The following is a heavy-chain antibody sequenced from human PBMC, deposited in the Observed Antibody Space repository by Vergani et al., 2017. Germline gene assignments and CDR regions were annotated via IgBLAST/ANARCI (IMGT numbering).Heavy chain of an antibody. CDR2: IYYSGST. Sequence: QVQLQESGPGLVKPSETLSHTCTVSGGSISSSSYYWGWIRQPPGKGLEWIGSIYYSGSTYYNPSLKSRVTISVDTSENQFSLKLRSVAAADTAVYYCGGRAPPGLMFNWFDPWGQGTLVTVSS. J-gene: IGHJ5*02. V-gene: IGHV4-39*01. D-gene: IGHD3/OR15-3a*01. CDR3: GGRAPPGLMFNWFDP. CDR1: GGSISSSSYY.